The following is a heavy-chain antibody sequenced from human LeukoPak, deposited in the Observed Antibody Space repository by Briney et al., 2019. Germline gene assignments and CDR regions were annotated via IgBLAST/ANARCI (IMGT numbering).Heavy chain of an antibody. J-gene: IGHJ4*02. CDR1: GDSVSNNSAI. CDR2: TYYRSKWYN. CDR3: ARSSNLHYFDY. V-gene: IGHV6-1*01. Sequence: SQTLSLTCAISGDSVSNNSAIWIWIRQSPSRGLQWLGRTYYRSKWYNDYAVSVKSRITLNGDTSKNQFSLQLNSVTPEDTAVYYCARSSNLHYFDYWGQGTQVTVSS.